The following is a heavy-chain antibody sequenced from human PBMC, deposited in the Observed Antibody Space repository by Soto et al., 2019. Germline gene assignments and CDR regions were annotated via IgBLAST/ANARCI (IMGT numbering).Heavy chain of an antibody. J-gene: IGHJ6*03. D-gene: IGHD5-18*01. CDR1: GGSISSSSYY. CDR2: IYYSGST. Sequence: QLQLQESGPGLVKPSETLSLTCTVSGGSISSSSYYWGWIRQPPGKGLEWIGSIYYSGSTYYNPSLKSRVTISVDTSKNQFSLKLSSVTAADTAVYYCARQEWIQLWYDYMDVWGKGTTVTVSS. V-gene: IGHV4-39*01. CDR3: ARQEWIQLWYDYMDV.